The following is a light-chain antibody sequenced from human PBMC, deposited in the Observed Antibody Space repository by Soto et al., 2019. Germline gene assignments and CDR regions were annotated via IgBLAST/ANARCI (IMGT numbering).Light chain of an antibody. CDR1: QSINNK. CDR2: GAS. V-gene: IGKV3-15*01. Sequence: EIELSQSPATLSVYPGARLALSCPSSQSINNKVAWYQQKPGQAPRLLIYGASTRATGISARFSGSGSGTEFTLTISSLQSEDFAVYYCQQYNNCPPITFGQGTRLETK. CDR3: QQYNNCPPIT. J-gene: IGKJ5*01.